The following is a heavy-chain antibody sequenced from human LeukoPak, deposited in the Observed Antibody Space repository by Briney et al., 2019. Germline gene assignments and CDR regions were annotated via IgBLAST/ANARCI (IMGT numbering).Heavy chain of an antibody. CDR1: GGSISSGGYY. V-gene: IGHV4-31*03. CDR3: AREGTSGYGGCNWFDP. Sequence: PSQTLSLTCTVSGGSISSGGYYWSWIRQHPGRALEWFGTINYSGSTYYNPSLESRVTISVDTSKNQFSLKLSSVTAADTAVYYCAREGTSGYGGCNWFDPWGQGTLVTVSS. D-gene: IGHD5-12*01. J-gene: IGHJ5*02. CDR2: INYSGST.